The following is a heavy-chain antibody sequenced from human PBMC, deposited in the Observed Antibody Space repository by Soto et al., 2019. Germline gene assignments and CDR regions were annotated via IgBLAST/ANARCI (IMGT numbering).Heavy chain of an antibody. D-gene: IGHD3-22*01. J-gene: IGHJ5*02. CDR2: LYSNGAT. CDR3: ARVGTIGYYFNWFDP. Sequence: GGSQRLSSTASGFNVGEIYMSWVRQAPGKGLELVSVLYSNGATSYADSVKGRFTISRDNSKNTLYLQMNSLRAEDTAVYYCARVGTIGYYFNWFDPWGQGTLVTVSS. CDR1: GFNVGEIY. V-gene: IGHV3-53*01.